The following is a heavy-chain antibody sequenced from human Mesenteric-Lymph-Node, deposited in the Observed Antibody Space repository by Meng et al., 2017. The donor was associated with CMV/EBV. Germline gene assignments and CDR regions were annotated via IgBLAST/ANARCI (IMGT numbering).Heavy chain of an antibody. Sequence: GGSLRLSCAASGFTFSSYWMSWVRQAPGKGLEWVARIKQDGSEKYYVDSVKGRFTISRDNAKNSLYLQMNSLRAEDTAVYYCARESCSSSSCPYYYYNGMDVWGQGTTVTVSS. V-gene: IGHV3-7*01. CDR3: ARESCSSSSCPYYYYNGMDV. D-gene: IGHD2-15*01. J-gene: IGHJ6*02. CDR2: IKQDGSEK. CDR1: GFTFSSYW.